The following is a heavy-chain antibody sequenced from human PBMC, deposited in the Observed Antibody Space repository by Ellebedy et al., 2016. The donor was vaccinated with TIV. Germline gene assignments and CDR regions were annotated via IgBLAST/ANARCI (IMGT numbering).Heavy chain of an antibody. CDR2: IKSKSDGEAT. CDR1: GFTFRSYW. D-gene: IGHD1-26*01. CDR3: TVDSGVGGTPDR. V-gene: IGHV3-15*01. J-gene: IGHJ1*01. Sequence: GESLKISCAASGFTFRSYWMHWVRQAPGKGLQWVGRIKSKSDGEATAYAAPVKGRFTISRDDSEETLFLEMNSLRSEDTAFYYCTVDSGVGGTPDRWGQGTLVTVSS.